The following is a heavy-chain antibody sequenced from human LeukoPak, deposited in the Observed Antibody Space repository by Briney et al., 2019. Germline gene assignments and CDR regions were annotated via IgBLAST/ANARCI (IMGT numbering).Heavy chain of an antibody. J-gene: IGHJ4*02. Sequence: SGGSLRLSCAASGFSFDDYGMSWVRQAPGKGLEWVSGINWNGGSTGYADSVKGRFTISRDNAKNTLYLQMNSLRAEDTAVYYCARAVYSSGWDPGYWGQGTLVTVSS. CDR3: ARAVYSSGWDPGY. CDR2: INWNGGST. D-gene: IGHD6-19*01. CDR1: GFSFDDYG. V-gene: IGHV3-20*04.